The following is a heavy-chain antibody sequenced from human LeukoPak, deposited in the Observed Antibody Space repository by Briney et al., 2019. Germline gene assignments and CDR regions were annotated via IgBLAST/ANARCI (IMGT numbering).Heavy chain of an antibody. CDR3: ARPYDTSGYYNYYLDY. D-gene: IGHD3-22*01. CDR1: GYNLISYG. V-gene: IGHV1-18*01. J-gene: IGHJ4*02. CDR2: ISAYNVNT. Sequence: ASVKVSCKASGYNLISYGIIWVRQAPGQGLEWMGWISAYNVNTNYAQKFQGRVTMTTDTSTSTAYMELRILKSDDTAVYFCARPYDTSGYYNYYLDYWGQGTLVTVSS.